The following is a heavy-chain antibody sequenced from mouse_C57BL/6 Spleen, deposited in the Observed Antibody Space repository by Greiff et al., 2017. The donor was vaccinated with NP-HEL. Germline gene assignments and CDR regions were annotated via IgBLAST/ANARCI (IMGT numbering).Heavy chain of an antibody. Sequence: QVQLQQPGAELVKPGASVKMSCKSSGYTFTSYWITWVKQRPGQGLEWIGDIYPGSGSTNYNEKFKSKATLTVDTSSSTAYMQLSSLTSEDSAVYYCARSTGLRGYFDYWGQGTTLTVSS. CDR1: GYTFTSYW. CDR3: ARSTGLRGYFDY. J-gene: IGHJ2*01. CDR2: IYPGSGST. V-gene: IGHV1-55*01. D-gene: IGHD2-4*01.